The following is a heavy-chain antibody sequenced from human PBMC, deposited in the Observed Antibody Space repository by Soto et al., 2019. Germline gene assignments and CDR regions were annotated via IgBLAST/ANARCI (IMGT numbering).Heavy chain of an antibody. CDR3: ARLYDSSGYYLDY. V-gene: IGHV1-69*13. D-gene: IGHD3-22*01. CDR2: IIPIFGTA. J-gene: IGHJ4*02. Sequence: SVKVSCKASGGTFSSYAISLVRQAPGQGLEWMGGIIPIFGTANYAQKFQGRVTITADESTSTAYMELSSLRSEDTAVYYCARLYDSSGYYLDYWGQGTLVTVSS. CDR1: GGTFSSYA.